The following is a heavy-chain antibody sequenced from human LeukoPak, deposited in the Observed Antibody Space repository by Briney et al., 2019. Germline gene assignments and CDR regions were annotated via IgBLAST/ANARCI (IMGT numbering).Heavy chain of an antibody. J-gene: IGHJ4*02. CDR3: ASLDTFGGVIVDY. Sequence: GSSVKVSCKASGGTFSSYTISWVRQAPGQGLEWMGGIIPIFGTASYAQKFQGRVTITADESTSTAYMELSSLRSEDTAVYYCASLDTFGGVIVDYWGQGTLVTVSS. CDR1: GGTFSSYT. D-gene: IGHD3-16*02. V-gene: IGHV1-69*01. CDR2: IIPIFGTA.